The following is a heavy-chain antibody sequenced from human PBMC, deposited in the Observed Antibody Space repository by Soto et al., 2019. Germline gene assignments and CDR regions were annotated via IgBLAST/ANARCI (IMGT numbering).Heavy chain of an antibody. CDR3: VRFWHPFYSDSLPDYTDAFDD. J-gene: IGHJ4*01. D-gene: IGHD3-3*01. CDR1: ARCTSTNTYY. CDR2: ISYSGST. Sequence: SQALSVTCTVSARCTSTNTYYGHRLPLTPEKSLEWIASISYSGSTYYNPTLKSRLTISVDTSKSQFSLKLSSVTAADPDVSLCVRFWHPFYSDSLPDYTDAFDDWGHGTLVT. V-gene: IGHV4-39*01.